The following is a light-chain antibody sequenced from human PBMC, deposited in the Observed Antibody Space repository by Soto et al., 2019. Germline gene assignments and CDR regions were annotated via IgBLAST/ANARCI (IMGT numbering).Light chain of an antibody. Sequence: EIVMTQSPATLSVSLGDRATLSCRASQSVSTYLAWYQQKPGQAPRLLIYGASTRATGIPARFSGSGSETDFTLTISSLQSEDFAGYYCQQYDSWPPSYTFGQGTKLEIK. CDR3: QQYDSWPPSYT. J-gene: IGKJ2*01. V-gene: IGKV3-15*01. CDR2: GAS. CDR1: QSVSTY.